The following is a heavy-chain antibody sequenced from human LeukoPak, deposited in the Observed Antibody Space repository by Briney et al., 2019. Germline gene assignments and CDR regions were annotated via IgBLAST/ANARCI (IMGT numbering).Heavy chain of an antibody. CDR2: IYPRDSRT. J-gene: IGHJ4*02. CDR3: ARHLSSITSCPNY. V-gene: IGHV5-51*01. Sequence: GESLKISCKGSGHSFSSYWIAWVRQMPGKGLEWMGIIYPRDSRTTYSPSFQGQVTISADKSISTAYLQWSSLKASDTAMHYCARHLSSITSCPNYWGPGTLVTVSS. D-gene: IGHD2-2*01. CDR1: GHSFSSYW.